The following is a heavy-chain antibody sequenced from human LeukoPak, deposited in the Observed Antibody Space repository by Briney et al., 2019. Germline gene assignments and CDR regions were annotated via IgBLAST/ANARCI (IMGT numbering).Heavy chain of an antibody. D-gene: IGHD5-12*01. V-gene: IGHV1-69*04. CDR2: IIPILGIA. CDR1: GGTFSSYA. Sequence: SVKVSCKASGGTFSSYAISWVRQAPGQGLEWMGRIIPILGIANYAQKFQGRVTITADKSTSTAYMELSSLRSEDTAVYYCARAEMASPFDYWGQGTLVTVSS. J-gene: IGHJ4*02. CDR3: ARAEMASPFDY.